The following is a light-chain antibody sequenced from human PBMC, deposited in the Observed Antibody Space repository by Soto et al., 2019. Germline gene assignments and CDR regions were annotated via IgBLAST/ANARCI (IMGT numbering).Light chain of an antibody. CDR3: QAWDSSTVV. CDR1: KLGDKY. Sequence: SYELTQPPSVSVSPGQTTSITCSGDKLGDKYVCWYQQKPGQSPVLVIYQDNKRPSGIPERFSGSNSGNTGTLTISGTQAMDEADYYCQAWDSSTVVFGGGTKLTVL. V-gene: IGLV3-1*01. J-gene: IGLJ2*01. CDR2: QDN.